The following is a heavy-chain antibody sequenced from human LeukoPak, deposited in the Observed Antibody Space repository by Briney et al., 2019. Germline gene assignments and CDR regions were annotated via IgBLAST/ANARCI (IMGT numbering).Heavy chain of an antibody. CDR2: LFDSVNT. V-gene: IGHV4-59*11. Sequence: SETLSLTCTVSGGSISSHYWSWIRQPPGKGLEWIAYLFDSVNTKDNPSLQSRLTLSADTSKNQFSLRLSSVTAADTAVYYCARGHYDSSGYYYAPWGYRRIGGFDPWGQGTLVTVSS. J-gene: IGHJ5*02. D-gene: IGHD3-22*01. CDR3: ARGHYDSSGYYYAPWGYRRIGGFDP. CDR1: GGSISSHY.